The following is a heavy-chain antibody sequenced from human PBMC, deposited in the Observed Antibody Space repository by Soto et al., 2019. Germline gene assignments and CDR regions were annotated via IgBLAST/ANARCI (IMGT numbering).Heavy chain of an antibody. J-gene: IGHJ4*02. Sequence: SVKVSCKASGGTFSSYTISWVRQAPGQGLEWMGRIIPILGIANYAQKLQGRVTMTTGTSTNTAYMELRSLRSDDTAVYYCARDGFPYGSGSYYFFDYWGQGTLVTVSS. CDR2: IIPILGIA. D-gene: IGHD3-10*01. CDR1: GGTFSSYT. CDR3: ARDGFPYGSGSYYFFDY. V-gene: IGHV1-69*04.